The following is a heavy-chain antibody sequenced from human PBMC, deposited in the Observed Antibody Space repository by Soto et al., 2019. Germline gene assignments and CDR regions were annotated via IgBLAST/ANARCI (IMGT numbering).Heavy chain of an antibody. V-gene: IGHV1-18*01. CDR3: AMVDVYVTPSPQDV. Sequence: QVQRVQSGAEVKNPGASVKVSCKASGYTFTRYGIGWARQAPGQGLEWMGWINTYNGNTNYAHNVQCRVTLTTDTSRSTAYMELRSLRSNDTAIYYCAMVDVYVTPSPQDVWGQGTTVIVSS. D-gene: IGHD2-8*01. CDR1: GYTFTRYG. CDR2: INTYNGNT. J-gene: IGHJ6*02.